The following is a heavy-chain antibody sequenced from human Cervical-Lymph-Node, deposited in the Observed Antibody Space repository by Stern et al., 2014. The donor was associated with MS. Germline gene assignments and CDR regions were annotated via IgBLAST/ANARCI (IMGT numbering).Heavy chain of an antibody. CDR2: IIPICGTA. J-gene: IGHJ4*02. V-gene: IGHV1-69*01. CDR3: ARVPLGYYDSSGSLFDY. CDR1: GGTFSSYA. D-gene: IGHD3-22*01. Sequence: VQLVQSGAELKKPGSSGTVSCKASGGTFSSYAISWVRQAPGQGLEWMGGIIPICGTANYAQKVQGRVTITADESTSTAYMELSSLRSEDTAVYYCARVPLGYYDSSGSLFDYWGQGTLVTVSS.